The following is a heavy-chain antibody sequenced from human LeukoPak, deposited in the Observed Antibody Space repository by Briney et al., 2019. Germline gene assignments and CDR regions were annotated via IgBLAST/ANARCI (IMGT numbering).Heavy chain of an antibody. Sequence: PGGSLRLSCAASGFAVSSNYMNWVRQAPGKGLEWVAYISSGGYTIYYADSVKGRFTISRDNAKNSLFLQMNSLRAEDAAVYYCARDDDDYDNAGYLYPKYFQDWGQGTLVTVSS. J-gene: IGHJ1*01. V-gene: IGHV3-48*03. CDR2: ISSGGYTI. D-gene: IGHD3-22*01. CDR1: GFAVSSNY. CDR3: ARDDDDYDNAGYLYPKYFQD.